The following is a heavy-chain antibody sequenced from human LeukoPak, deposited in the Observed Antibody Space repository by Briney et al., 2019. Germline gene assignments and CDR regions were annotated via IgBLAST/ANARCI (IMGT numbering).Heavy chain of an antibody. CDR3: ARDLGRGYSGYPPVVMGAFDI. D-gene: IGHD5-12*01. CDR2: INPSGGST. V-gene: IGHV1-46*01. J-gene: IGHJ3*02. CDR1: GYSFTSYY. Sequence: GASVKVSCKASGYSFTSYYMHWVRRAPGEGLEWVGIINPSGGSTSYAQKFQGRVTMTRDTSTSTVYMELSSLRSEDTAVYYCARDLGRGYSGYPPVVMGAFDIWGQGTMVTVSS.